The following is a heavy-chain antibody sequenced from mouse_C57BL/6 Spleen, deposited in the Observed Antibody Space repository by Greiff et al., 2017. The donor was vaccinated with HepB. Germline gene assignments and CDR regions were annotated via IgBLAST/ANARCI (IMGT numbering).Heavy chain of an antibody. D-gene: IGHD1-1*01. J-gene: IGHJ4*01. Sequence: QVQLQQSGAELVKPGASVKLSCKASGYTFTSYWMHWVKQRPGQGLEWIGMIHPNSGSTNYNEKFKSKATLTVDKSSSTAYMQLSSLTSEDSAVYYCARDPITYGAMDYWGQGTSVTVSS. CDR3: ARDPITYGAMDY. CDR1: GYTFTSYW. CDR2: IHPNSGST. V-gene: IGHV1-64*01.